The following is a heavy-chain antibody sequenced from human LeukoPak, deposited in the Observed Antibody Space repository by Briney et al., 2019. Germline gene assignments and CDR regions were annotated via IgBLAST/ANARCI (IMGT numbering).Heavy chain of an antibody. CDR1: GFTFSSYA. CDR3: ARELPFDYYDSSGPILY. J-gene: IGHJ4*02. D-gene: IGHD3-22*01. CDR2: ISGSGGST. V-gene: IGHV3-23*01. Sequence: PGGSLRLSCAASGFTFSSYAMSWVRQAPGKGLEWVSAISGSGGSTYYADSVKGRFTISRDNAKNSLYLQMNSLRAEDTAVYYCARELPFDYYDSSGPILYWGQGTLVTVSS.